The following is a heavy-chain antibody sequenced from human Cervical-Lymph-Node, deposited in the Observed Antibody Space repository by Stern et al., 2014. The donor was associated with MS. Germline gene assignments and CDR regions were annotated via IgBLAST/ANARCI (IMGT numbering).Heavy chain of an antibody. CDR1: GYTLTNYP. CDR3: ARDFVDTAMITRSDYLDS. J-gene: IGHJ4*02. V-gene: IGHV7-4-1*02. D-gene: IGHD5-18*01. Sequence: VQLVQSGSELKEPGASVKVSCKASGYTLTNYPMTWVRQAPGQGLEWMGWINTNTGNSTYAQGFTGRIVFSLDNSASTAYMNISSLKAEDTAVYYCARDFVDTAMITRSDYLDSWGQGTLVTVSS. CDR2: INTNTGNS.